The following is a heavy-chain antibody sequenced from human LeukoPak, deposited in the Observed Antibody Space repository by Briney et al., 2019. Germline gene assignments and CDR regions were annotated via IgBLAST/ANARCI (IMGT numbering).Heavy chain of an antibody. CDR3: ARDLAYSRLDY. CDR2: INPDGNKK. V-gene: IGHV3-7*01. Sequence: GGSLRLSCEPSGFSFSTYSMDWVRQAPGKGLEWVASINPDGNKKYSADSVKGRFTISRDNAENSLYLQMNSLRVEDTAFYYCARDLAYSRLDYWGQGMLVTVSS. D-gene: IGHD5-18*01. J-gene: IGHJ4*02. CDR1: GFSFSTYS.